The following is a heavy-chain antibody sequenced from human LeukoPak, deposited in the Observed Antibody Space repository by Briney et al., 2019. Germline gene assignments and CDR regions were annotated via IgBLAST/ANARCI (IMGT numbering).Heavy chain of an antibody. D-gene: IGHD1-26*01. Sequence: PGGSLRLSCAASGFTFDDYAMHWVRQAPGKGLEWVSGISWNSGSIGYADSVKGRFTISRDNAKNSLYLQMNSLRAEDTALYYCAKGVGATRGWFDPWGQGNLVTVSA. CDR3: AKGVGATRGWFDP. J-gene: IGHJ5*02. CDR2: ISWNSGSI. CDR1: GFTFDDYA. V-gene: IGHV3-9*01.